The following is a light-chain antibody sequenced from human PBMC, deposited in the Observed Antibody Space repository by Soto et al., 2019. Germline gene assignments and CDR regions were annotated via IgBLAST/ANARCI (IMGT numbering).Light chain of an antibody. CDR1: SSDVGGYKY. CDR2: EVN. CDR3: CSYTSSSILM. V-gene: IGLV2-14*01. J-gene: IGLJ3*02. Sequence: QSALTQPASVSGSPGQSISISCTGTSSDVGGYKYVSWYQHHPGKAPKLMIYEVNNRPSGISNRFSGSKSGNTASLTISGLQAEDEADYYCCSYTSSSILMFGGGTKVTVL.